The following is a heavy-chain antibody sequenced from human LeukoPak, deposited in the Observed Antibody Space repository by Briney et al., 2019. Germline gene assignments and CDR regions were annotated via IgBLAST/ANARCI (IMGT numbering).Heavy chain of an antibody. CDR3: ARQRYYDQSWFDP. V-gene: IGHV4-39*01. CDR1: GGSISSSSYY. CDR2: IYYSGST. Sequence: SETLSLTCTVSGGSISSSSYYWGWIRQPPGKGLEWIGRIYYSGSTYYNPSLKSRVTISVDTSKNQFSLKLSSVTAADTAVYYCARQRYYDQSWFDPWGQGTLVTVSS. D-gene: IGHD3-22*01. J-gene: IGHJ5*02.